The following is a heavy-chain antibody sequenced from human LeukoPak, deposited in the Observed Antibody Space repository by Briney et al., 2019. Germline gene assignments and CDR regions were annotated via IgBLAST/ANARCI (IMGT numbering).Heavy chain of an antibody. J-gene: IGHJ4*02. CDR2: ISSSSSYI. D-gene: IGHD3-22*01. Sequence: PGGSLRLSCAASGFTFSSHAMNWVRQAPGKGLEWVSSISSSSSYIYYADSVKGRFTISRDNAKNSLYLQMNSLRAEDTAVYYCARDPPYYDSSGYPPIWGQGTLVTVSS. V-gene: IGHV3-21*01. CDR1: GFTFSSHA. CDR3: ARDPPYYDSSGYPPI.